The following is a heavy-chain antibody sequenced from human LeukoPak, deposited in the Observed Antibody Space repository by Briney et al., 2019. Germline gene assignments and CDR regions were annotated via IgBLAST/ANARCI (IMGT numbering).Heavy chain of an antibody. CDR2: IRKKANGYTT. V-gene: IGHV3-72*01. D-gene: IGHD3-10*01. CDR3: VRVNTGMNSGSYHLDY. CDR1: GFTFSDYY. Sequence: PGRSLRLSCAASGFTFSDYYMDWVRQAPGKGLELVGRIRKKANGYTTEYGASVKGRFTISRDDSKNALYLQMNSLKTEDTALFYCVRVNTGMNSGSYHLDYWGQGTLVTVSS. J-gene: IGHJ4*02.